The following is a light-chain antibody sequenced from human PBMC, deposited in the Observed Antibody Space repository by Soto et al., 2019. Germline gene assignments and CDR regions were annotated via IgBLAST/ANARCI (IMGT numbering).Light chain of an antibody. J-gene: IGLJ1*01. V-gene: IGLV2-14*01. CDR3: SSYTSTNTLAV. CDR1: SSDVGGYNY. CDR2: EVS. Sequence: QSALTQPASVSGSPGQSITISCTGTSSDVGGYNYVSWYQQHAGFAPKLIIYEVSNRPSGVSNRFSGSKSGDTAALTISGLHAEDEDDYYCSSYTSTNTLAVFGTGTKVTVL.